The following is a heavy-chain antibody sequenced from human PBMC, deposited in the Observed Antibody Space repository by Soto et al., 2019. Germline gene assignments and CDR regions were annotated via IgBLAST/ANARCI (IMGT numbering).Heavy chain of an antibody. CDR3: AKFYCSGGSCYSYFDY. J-gene: IGHJ4*02. CDR2: ISGSGGST. V-gene: IGHV3-23*01. Sequence: GGSLRLSCAASGFTFSSYAMSWVRQAPGKGLEWVSAISGSGGSTYYADSVKGRFTISRDNSKNTLYLQMNSLRAEDTAVYYCAKFYCSGGSCYSYFDYWGQGSLVTVSS. CDR1: GFTFSSYA. D-gene: IGHD2-15*01.